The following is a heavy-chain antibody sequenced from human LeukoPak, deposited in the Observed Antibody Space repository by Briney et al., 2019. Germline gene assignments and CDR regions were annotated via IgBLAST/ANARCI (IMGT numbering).Heavy chain of an antibody. V-gene: IGHV4-31*03. CDR1: GGSISSGGYY. CDR3: ARGVGTTAYYYGSGPNDYGMDV. CDR2: IYYSGST. J-gene: IGHJ6*02. Sequence: PSQTLSLTCTVSGGSISSGGYYWSWIRQHPGKGLEWIGYIYYSGSTYYNPSLKSRVTISVDTSKNQFPLKLSSVTAADTAVYYCARGVGTTAYYYGSGPNDYGMDVWGQGTTVTVSS. D-gene: IGHD3-10*01.